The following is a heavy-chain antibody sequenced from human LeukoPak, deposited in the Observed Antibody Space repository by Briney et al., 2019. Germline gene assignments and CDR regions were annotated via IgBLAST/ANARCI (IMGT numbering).Heavy chain of an antibody. D-gene: IGHD1-26*01. CDR3: ARDSGSYYDNYYGMDV. Sequence: ASVKVSCKASGYTFTSYGISWVRQAPGQGLEWMGWISAYNGNTNYAQKLQGRVTMTTDTSTSTAYMELRSLRSDDTAVYYCARDSGSYYDNYYGMDVWGQGTTVTVSS. J-gene: IGHJ6*02. CDR2: ISAYNGNT. V-gene: IGHV1-18*01. CDR1: GYTFTSYG.